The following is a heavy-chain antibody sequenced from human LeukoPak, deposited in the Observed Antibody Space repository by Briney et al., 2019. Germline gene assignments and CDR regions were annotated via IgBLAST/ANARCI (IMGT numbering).Heavy chain of an antibody. CDR2: ISAYNGNT. CDR3: ARDTVRDSWSGYYIRFDP. V-gene: IGHV1-18*01. J-gene: IGHJ5*02. Sequence: ASVKVSCKASGYTFTSYGISWVRQAPGQGLEWMGWISAYNGNTNYAQKLQGRVTMTTDTSTGTAYMELRSLRSDDTAVYYCARDTVRDSWSGYYIRFDPWGQGTLVTVSS. CDR1: GYTFTSYG. D-gene: IGHD3-3*01.